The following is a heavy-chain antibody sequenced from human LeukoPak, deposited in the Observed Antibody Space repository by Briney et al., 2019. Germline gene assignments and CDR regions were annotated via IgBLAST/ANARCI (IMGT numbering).Heavy chain of an antibody. CDR2: ISWNSDNI. CDR3: AKENNWEIDY. V-gene: IGHV3-9*01. J-gene: IGHJ4*02. D-gene: IGHD1-1*01. CDR1: GFTFDDYA. Sequence: PGRSLRLSCGASGFTFDDYAMRWVRQAPGKGLEWISGISWNSDNIGYADSVKGRFTISRDNAKNSLYLQMNSLRAEDTALYYCAKENNWEIDYWGQGTLVTVSS.